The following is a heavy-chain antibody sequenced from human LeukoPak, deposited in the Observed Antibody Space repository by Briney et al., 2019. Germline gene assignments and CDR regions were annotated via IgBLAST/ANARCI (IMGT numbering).Heavy chain of an antibody. J-gene: IGHJ3*02. CDR3: ARARYYDSSGKSDAFDI. V-gene: IGHV3-48*02. D-gene: IGHD3-22*01. CDR1: GFTFSSYS. Sequence: TGGSLRLSCAASGFTFSSYSMNWVRQAPGKGLERVSYISSSSNNIYYADSVKGRFTISRDNAKNSLYLQMNSLRDEDTAVYYCARARYYDSSGKSDAFDIWGQGTMVTVSS. CDR2: ISSSSNNI.